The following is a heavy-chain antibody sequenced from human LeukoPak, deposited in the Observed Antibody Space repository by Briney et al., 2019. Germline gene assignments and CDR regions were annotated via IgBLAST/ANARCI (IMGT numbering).Heavy chain of an antibody. D-gene: IGHD3-16*01. CDR2: IHYSGST. Sequence: SETLSLTCTVSGASITSYYWTWIRQPPGKGLEWIGYIHYSGSTNYNPSLKSRVTISVDTSKNQFSLKLSSVTAADTAVYYCARDLRAAYWGQGTLVTVSS. J-gene: IGHJ4*02. CDR3: ARDLRAAY. V-gene: IGHV4-59*01. CDR1: GASITSYY.